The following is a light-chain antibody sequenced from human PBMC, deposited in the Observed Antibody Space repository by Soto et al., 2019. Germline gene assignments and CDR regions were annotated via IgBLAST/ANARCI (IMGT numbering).Light chain of an antibody. J-gene: IGLJ1*01. Sequence: QSVLTQPPSASGTPGQRVTISCSGSRSNIGSNTVNWYQHLPGTAPKLLIYSNNQRPSGVPDRFSGSRSDTSASLAISGLQSEDEADYYCAAWDDSLNGNVFGTGTKLTVL. CDR2: SNN. CDR1: RSNIGSNT. CDR3: AAWDDSLNGNV. V-gene: IGLV1-44*01.